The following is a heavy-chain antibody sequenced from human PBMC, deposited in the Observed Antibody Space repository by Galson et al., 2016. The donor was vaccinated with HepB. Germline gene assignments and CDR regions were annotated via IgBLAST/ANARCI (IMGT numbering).Heavy chain of an antibody. CDR1: GFTFSTYT. Sequence: SLRLSCAASGFTFSTYTLNWVRQAPGKGLEWVSYVSTSGSATTMFYADSVKGRFTISRDNAKNSLYLQMNSLRDEDTAVYYCARAGSSWYFDYWGQGTLVTVSS. V-gene: IGHV3-48*02. J-gene: IGHJ4*02. D-gene: IGHD6-13*01. CDR3: ARAGSSWYFDY. CDR2: VSTSGSATTM.